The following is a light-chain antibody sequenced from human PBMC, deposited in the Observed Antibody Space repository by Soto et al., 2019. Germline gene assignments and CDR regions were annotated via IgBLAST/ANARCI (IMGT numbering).Light chain of an antibody. CDR2: AAS. CDR3: QQYNSYPLT. J-gene: IGKJ4*01. Sequence: DIQMTQSPSTLSASVGDRVTITCRASQSISSYLAWYQRQPGKAPKLLVYAASTLQFGVPPRFSGSGSGTGFTLTISSLQPDDVATYYCQQYNSYPLTFGGGTRVEI. CDR1: QSISSY. V-gene: IGKV1-5*03.